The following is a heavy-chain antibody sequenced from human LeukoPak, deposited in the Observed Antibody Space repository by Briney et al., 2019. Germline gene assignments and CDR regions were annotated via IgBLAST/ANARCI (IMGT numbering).Heavy chain of an antibody. CDR2: ISGSGGRI. Sequence: HPGGSLRLSCAASGFTFSSYAMSWVRQAPGKGLEWVSAISGSGGRIYYGASVKGRFTISRDNSKNTLNLQMNSLRAEDMAVYYCATSKYSGSYWGQGTLVTVSS. D-gene: IGHD1-26*01. CDR1: GFTFSSYA. J-gene: IGHJ4*02. CDR3: ATSKYSGSY. V-gene: IGHV3-23*01.